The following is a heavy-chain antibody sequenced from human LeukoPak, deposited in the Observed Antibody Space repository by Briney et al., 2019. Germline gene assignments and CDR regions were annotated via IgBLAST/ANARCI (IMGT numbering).Heavy chain of an antibody. CDR3: AREPYGSGSQPVDY. V-gene: IGHV1-69*05. J-gene: IGHJ4*02. D-gene: IGHD3-10*01. Sequence: GASVKVSCKASGGTFSSYAISWVRQAPGQGLKWMGRIIPIFGTANYAQKFQGRVTITTDESTSTAYMELSSLRSEDTAVYYCAREPYGSGSQPVDYWGQGTLVTVSS. CDR2: IIPIFGTA. CDR1: GGTFSSYA.